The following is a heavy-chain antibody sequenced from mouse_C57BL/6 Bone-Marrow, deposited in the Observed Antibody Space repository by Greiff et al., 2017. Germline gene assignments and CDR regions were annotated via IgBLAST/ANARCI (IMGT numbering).Heavy chain of an antibody. Sequence: VMLVESGPGLVQPSQSLSITCTVSGFSLTSYGVHWVRQSPGKGLEWLGVIWSGGSTDYNAAFISRLSISKDNSKSQVFCKMNSLQADDTAIEYCARKGDGYYEGMDYWGQGTSVTVSS. CDR2: IWSGGST. V-gene: IGHV2-2*01. J-gene: IGHJ4*01. CDR3: ARKGDGYYEGMDY. D-gene: IGHD2-3*01. CDR1: GFSLTSYG.